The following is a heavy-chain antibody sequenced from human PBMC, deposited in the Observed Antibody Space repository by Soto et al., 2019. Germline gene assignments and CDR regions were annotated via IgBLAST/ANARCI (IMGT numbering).Heavy chain of an antibody. Sequence: QVQLQESGPGLVKPSQTLSLTCTVSGGSISSGGYYWSWIRQHPGKGLEWIGYIYYSGSTYYNPSLKSRVTISVDTSKNQFSLKLSSVTAADTAVYYCARSYYDSSGYLHAFDIWGQGTMVTVSS. CDR1: GGSISSGGYY. D-gene: IGHD3-22*01. CDR2: IYYSGST. V-gene: IGHV4-31*03. J-gene: IGHJ3*02. CDR3: ARSYYDSSGYLHAFDI.